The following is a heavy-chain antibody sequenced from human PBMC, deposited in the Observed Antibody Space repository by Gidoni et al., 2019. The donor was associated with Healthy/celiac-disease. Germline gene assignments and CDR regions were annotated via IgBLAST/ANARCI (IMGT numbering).Heavy chain of an antibody. D-gene: IGHD3-16*02. J-gene: IGHJ4*02. Sequence: EVQLVDSGGGLVQPGRSLRLSCAASGFTFDDYAMHWVRQAPGKGLEWVSGISWNSGSIGYADSVKGRFTISRDNAKNSLYLQMNSLRAEDTALYYCAKDALSLGELSAFDYWGQGTLVTVSS. CDR2: ISWNSGSI. CDR1: GFTFDDYA. V-gene: IGHV3-9*01. CDR3: AKDALSLGELSAFDY.